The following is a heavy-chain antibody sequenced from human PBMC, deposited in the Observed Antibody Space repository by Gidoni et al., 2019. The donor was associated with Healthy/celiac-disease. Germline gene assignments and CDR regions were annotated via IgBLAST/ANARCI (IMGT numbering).Heavy chain of an antibody. CDR2: IYTSGST. CDR3: ARGMPGRCWFDP. J-gene: IGHJ5*02. D-gene: IGHD2-2*01. Sequence: QVQLQESGPGLVKPSQTLSLTCTVSGGSISRGSYYWSWIRQPAGKGLEWIGRIYTSGSTNKYPTFKGRFTISLYPPKNQFSLELSAVSASDTAAYYCARGMPGRCWFDPWGQGTLVTVSS. V-gene: IGHV4-61*02. CDR1: GGSISRGSYY.